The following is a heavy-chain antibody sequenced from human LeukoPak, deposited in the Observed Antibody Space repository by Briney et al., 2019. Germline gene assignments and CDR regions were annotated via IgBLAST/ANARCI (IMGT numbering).Heavy chain of an antibody. CDR1: GYSFTSYW. D-gene: IGHD4/OR15-4a*01. CDR2: IYPGDSDT. V-gene: IGHV5-51*01. Sequence: GESLKISCKGSGYSFTSYWIGWVRQMPGKGLEWMGIIYPGDSDTRYSPSFQGQVTISADKSISTAYLQWSSLKASDTAMYYCARSVGASYYYCYMDVWGKGTTVTVSS. J-gene: IGHJ6*03. CDR3: ARSVGASYYYCYMDV.